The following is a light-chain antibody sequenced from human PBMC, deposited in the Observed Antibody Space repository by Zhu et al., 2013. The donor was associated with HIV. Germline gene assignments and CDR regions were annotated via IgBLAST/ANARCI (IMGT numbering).Light chain of an antibody. CDR1: SSDIGTYNY. V-gene: IGLV2-14*01. CDR3: SSYTDISTRV. J-gene: IGLJ2*01. CDR2: EVS. Sequence: QSALTQPASVSGSPGQSITISCTGTSSDIGTYNYVSWYQQHPGKVPKLLIYEVSNRPSGVSNRFSGSKSGNSASLTISGLQAEDEADYYCSSYTDISTRVIGGGTKVTVL.